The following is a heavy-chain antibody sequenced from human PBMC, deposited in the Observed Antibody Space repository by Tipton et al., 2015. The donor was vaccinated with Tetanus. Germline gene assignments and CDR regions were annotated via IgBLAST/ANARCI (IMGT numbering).Heavy chain of an antibody. J-gene: IGHJ5*02. Sequence: QLVQSGAEVRKPGASVKVSCKASGYTFTHYGVNWVRQAPGRGLEWMGWISPFNENVNYAEKFQDRLTMTTNRSTATVYMDLRSLGSGDTAVYYCARGRGLGPHEYFEHWGQGTLVTVSS. V-gene: IGHV1-18*01. CDR2: ISPFNENV. CDR3: ARGRGLGPHEYFEH. CDR1: GYTFTHYG. D-gene: IGHD3/OR15-3a*01.